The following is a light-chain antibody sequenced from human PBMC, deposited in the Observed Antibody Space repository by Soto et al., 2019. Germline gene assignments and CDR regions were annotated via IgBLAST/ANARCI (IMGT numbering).Light chain of an antibody. CDR1: NTDVGAYNY. J-gene: IGLJ1*01. V-gene: IGLV2-11*01. CDR3: CSYAGTYTYV. Sequence: QSALTQPRSVSGSPGQSVTISCTGTNTDVGAYNYVSWYQQHPGKAPKLMIFDVTKRPSGVPDRFSGSKSGNTASLTISGLQAEDEADYYCCSYAGTYTYVFRTGTKLTVL. CDR2: DVT.